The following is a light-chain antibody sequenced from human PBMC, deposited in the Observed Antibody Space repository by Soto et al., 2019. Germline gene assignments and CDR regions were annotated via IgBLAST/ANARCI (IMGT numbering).Light chain of an antibody. V-gene: IGKV3-20*01. CDR2: DAS. Sequence: EIVLTQSQTKLSLSPGERATLSIRASQSVSSYLAWYQQKPGQAPRLLIYDASNRATGIPDRFSGSGSGTDFTLTISRLEPEDFAVYYCQQYGSSGTFGQGTKVDIK. CDR1: QSVSSY. J-gene: IGKJ1*01. CDR3: QQYGSSGT.